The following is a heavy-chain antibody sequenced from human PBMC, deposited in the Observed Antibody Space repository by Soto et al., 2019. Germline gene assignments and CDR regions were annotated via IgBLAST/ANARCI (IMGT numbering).Heavy chain of an antibody. D-gene: IGHD3-3*01. CDR1: GGSFSGYD. Sequence: SETLSLTCAVYGGSFSGYDWSWIRQPPGKGLEWIGEINHSGSTNYNPSLKSRVTISVDTSKNQFSLKLSSVTAADTAVYYCARGLALYDSWSGYYPPGYYYMDVWGKGTTVTVSS. CDR3: ARGLALYDSWSGYYPPGYYYMDV. J-gene: IGHJ6*03. CDR2: INHSGST. V-gene: IGHV4-34*01.